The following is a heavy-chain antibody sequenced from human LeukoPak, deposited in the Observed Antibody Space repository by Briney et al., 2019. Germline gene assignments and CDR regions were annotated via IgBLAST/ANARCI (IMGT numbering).Heavy chain of an antibody. V-gene: IGHV4-34*01. D-gene: IGHD2-15*01. CDR3: ARIRRAGSYYYYGMDV. Sequence: SETLSLTCAVYGVSFSGYYWSWIRQPPGKGLEWIGEINHSGSTNYNPSLKSRVTISVDTSKNQFSLKLSSVTAADTAVYYCARIRRAGSYYYYGMDVWGQGTTVTVSS. J-gene: IGHJ6*02. CDR2: INHSGST. CDR1: GVSFSGYY.